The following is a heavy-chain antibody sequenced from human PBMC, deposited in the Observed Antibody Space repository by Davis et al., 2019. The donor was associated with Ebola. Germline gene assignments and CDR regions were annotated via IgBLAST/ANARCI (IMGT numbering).Heavy chain of an antibody. CDR2: ISYDGSNK. J-gene: IGHJ4*02. V-gene: IGHV3-30-3*01. Sequence: GESLKIPCAAPGFTFSSYAMHWVRQAPGKGLEWVAVISYDGSNKYYADSVKGRFTISRDNSKNTLYLQMNSLRAEDTAVYYCASLSGDTDYWGQGTLVTVSS. D-gene: IGHD7-27*01. CDR1: GFTFSSYA. CDR3: ASLSGDTDY.